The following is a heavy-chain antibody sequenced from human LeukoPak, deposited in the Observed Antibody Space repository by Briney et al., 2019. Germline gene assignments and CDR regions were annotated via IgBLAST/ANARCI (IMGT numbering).Heavy chain of an antibody. Sequence: GASVKVSCKASGYTFTSYGISWVRQAPGQGREWMGWISPYNSNTYYAQNLQGRVTMTTDTSTSTTYLDLSSLRSDDTAVYYCARVQTVTNLQLGFDPWGQGTLVTVSS. CDR2: ISPYNSNT. CDR3: ARVQTVTNLQLGFDP. J-gene: IGHJ5*02. D-gene: IGHD4-17*01. CDR1: GYTFTSYG. V-gene: IGHV1-18*01.